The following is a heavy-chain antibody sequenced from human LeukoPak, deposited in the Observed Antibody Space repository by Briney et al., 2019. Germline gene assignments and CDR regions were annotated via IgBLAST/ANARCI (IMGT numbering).Heavy chain of an antibody. D-gene: IGHD6-19*01. CDR2: ISPYNGNT. J-gene: IGHJ5*02. CDR3: ARGGSSGPEGWFDP. Sequence: ASVKVSXKASGYTFTNYGITWVRQAPGQGLEWMGWISPYNGNTNYAQKVQGRVTMTTDTSTSTAYMELRSLRSDDTAVSYCARGGSSGPEGWFDPWAQGTLVTVSS. V-gene: IGHV1-18*01. CDR1: GYTFTNYG.